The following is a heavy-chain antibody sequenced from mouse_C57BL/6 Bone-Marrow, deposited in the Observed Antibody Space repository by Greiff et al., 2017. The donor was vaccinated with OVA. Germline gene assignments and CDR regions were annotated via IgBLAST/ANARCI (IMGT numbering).Heavy chain of an antibody. CDR2: IYPRSGNT. Sequence: VQLQQSGAELARPGASVKLSCKASGYTFTSYGISWVKQRTGQGLEWIGEIYPRSGNTYYNKKFKGKATLTADKSSSTAYMELRSLTSEDSAVYFCARDYGSSYRVAYWGQGTLVTVSA. CDR1: GYTFTSYG. J-gene: IGHJ3*01. D-gene: IGHD1-1*01. CDR3: ARDYGSSYRVAY. V-gene: IGHV1-81*01.